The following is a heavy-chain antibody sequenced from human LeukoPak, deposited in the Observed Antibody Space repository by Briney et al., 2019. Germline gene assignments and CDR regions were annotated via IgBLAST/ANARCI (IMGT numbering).Heavy chain of an antibody. Sequence: ASVKVSCKVSGYTLTELCIHWVRQAPGKGLEWMGGFDPEENKRIYAQKFKGRVTMTEDTSTDTAYMELSSRRFEDTAVYFCAKGPPGSDNDWYFDLWGRGTLVTVSS. CDR1: GYTLTELC. V-gene: IGHV1-24*01. CDR3: AKGPPGSDNDWYFDL. CDR2: FDPEENKR. J-gene: IGHJ2*01. D-gene: IGHD6-19*01.